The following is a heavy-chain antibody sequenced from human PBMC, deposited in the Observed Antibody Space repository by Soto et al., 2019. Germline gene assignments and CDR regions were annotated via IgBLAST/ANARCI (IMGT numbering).Heavy chain of an antibody. D-gene: IGHD4-4*01. Sequence: PSETLSLTCTVSGGSISSSSYYWGWIRQPPGKGLEWIGSIYYSGSTYYNPSLKSRVTISVDTSKNQFSLKLSSVTAADTAVYYCXRRLTTARNYYYYGMDVWGQGTTVTVSS. CDR1: GGSISSSSYY. CDR3: XRRLTTARNYYYYGMDV. CDR2: IYYSGST. J-gene: IGHJ6*02. V-gene: IGHV4-39*01.